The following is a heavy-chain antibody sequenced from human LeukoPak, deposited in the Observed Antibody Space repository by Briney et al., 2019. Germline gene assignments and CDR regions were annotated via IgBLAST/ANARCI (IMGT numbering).Heavy chain of an antibody. CDR3: ARGAVRYCSSSSCRMGYYGMDV. D-gene: IGHD2-2*01. CDR1: GFTFSSYA. CDR2: ISGSGGST. J-gene: IGHJ6*02. V-gene: IGHV3-23*01. Sequence: QPGGSLRLSCAASGFTFSSYAMSWVRQAPGKGLEWVSAISGSGGSTYYADSVKGRFTISRDNSKNTLYLQMNSLRAEDTAVYYCARGAVRYCSSSSCRMGYYGMDVWGQGTTVTVSS.